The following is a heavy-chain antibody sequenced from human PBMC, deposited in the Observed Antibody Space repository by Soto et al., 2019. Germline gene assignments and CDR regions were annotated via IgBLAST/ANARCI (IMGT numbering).Heavy chain of an antibody. Sequence: EVQLLESGGGLVQPGGSLRLSCAASGFTFSRNAMSWVRQAPGKGLEWVSAISGSGGSTYYADSVKGRFTISRDNSKNTLYLQINSLRAEDTAIYYCAKGDSDFWSGYPKYWGQGTLVTVSS. CDR3: AKGDSDFWSGYPKY. CDR2: ISGSGGST. D-gene: IGHD3-3*01. CDR1: GFTFSRNA. J-gene: IGHJ4*02. V-gene: IGHV3-23*01.